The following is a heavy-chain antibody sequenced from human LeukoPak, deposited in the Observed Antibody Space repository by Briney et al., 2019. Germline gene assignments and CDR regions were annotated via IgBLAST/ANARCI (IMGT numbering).Heavy chain of an antibody. D-gene: IGHD4-23*01. CDR3: ARYTVVMAYFDY. CDR2: ISSSSSYI. J-gene: IGHJ4*02. Sequence: PGGSLRLSCAASGFTFSSYSMNWVRQAPGKGLEWVSSISSSSSYIYYADSVKGRFTISRDNSKNTLYLQMNSLRAEDTAVYYCARYTVVMAYFDYWGQGTLVTVSS. V-gene: IGHV3-21*01. CDR1: GFTFSSYS.